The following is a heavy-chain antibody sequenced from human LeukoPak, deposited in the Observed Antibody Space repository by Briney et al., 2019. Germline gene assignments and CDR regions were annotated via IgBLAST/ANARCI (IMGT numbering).Heavy chain of an antibody. CDR1: GYTFTSYG. CDR2: ISAYNGNT. Sequence: ASVKVSCKASGYTFTSYGISWVRQAPGQGLEWMGWISAYNGNTNYAQKLQGRVTMTTDTSTSSAYMELRSLRSDDTAVYYCARAFNLAAAGTVYYYYMDVWGKGTTVTVSS. V-gene: IGHV1-18*01. CDR3: ARAFNLAAAGTVYYYYMDV. J-gene: IGHJ6*03. D-gene: IGHD6-13*01.